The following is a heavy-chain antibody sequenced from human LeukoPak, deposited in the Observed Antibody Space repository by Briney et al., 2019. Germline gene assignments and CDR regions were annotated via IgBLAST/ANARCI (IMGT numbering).Heavy chain of an antibody. J-gene: IGHJ4*02. CDR1: GFTFSSYG. CDR3: ARDGQDDILTGYYDY. D-gene: IGHD3-9*01. Sequence: AGGSLRLSCAASGFTFSSYGMRWVRQAPGKGLEWVSAISGSGGSTYYADSVKGRFTISRDNSKNTLYLQMNSLRAEDTAVYYCARDGQDDILTGYYDYWGQGTLVTVSS. CDR2: ISGSGGST. V-gene: IGHV3-23*01.